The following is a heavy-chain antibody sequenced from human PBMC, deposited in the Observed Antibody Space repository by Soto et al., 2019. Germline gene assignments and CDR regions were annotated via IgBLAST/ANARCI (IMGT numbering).Heavy chain of an antibody. Sequence: KTSETLSLTCTVSGGSISSYYWSWIRQPPGKGLEWIGYIYYSGSTNYNPSLKSRVTISVDTSKNQFSLKLSSVTAADTAVYYCARVGGSYFLPFDYWGQGTLVTSPQ. CDR3: ARVGGSYFLPFDY. J-gene: IGHJ4*02. D-gene: IGHD5-18*01. CDR2: IYYSGST. CDR1: GGSISSYY. V-gene: IGHV4-59*01.